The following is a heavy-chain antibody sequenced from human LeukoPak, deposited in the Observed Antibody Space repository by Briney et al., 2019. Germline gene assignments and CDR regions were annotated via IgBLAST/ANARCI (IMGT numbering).Heavy chain of an antibody. Sequence: SVKVSCKASGGTFSSYAISWVRQAPGQGLEGMGRIIPFLGIANYAQKFQGRVTITADKSTSTAYMELSSLRSEDTAVYYCARDHCSGGSCYGRRPYYYYGMDVWGQGTTVTVSS. CDR3: ARDHCSGGSCYGRRPYYYYGMDV. J-gene: IGHJ6*02. D-gene: IGHD2-15*01. CDR2: IIPFLGIA. V-gene: IGHV1-69*04. CDR1: GGTFSSYA.